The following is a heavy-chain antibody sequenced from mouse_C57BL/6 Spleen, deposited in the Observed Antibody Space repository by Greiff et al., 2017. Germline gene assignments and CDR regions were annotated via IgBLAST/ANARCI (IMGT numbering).Heavy chain of an antibody. CDR1: GYTFTSYW. J-gene: IGHJ2*01. Sequence: QVQLQQPGAELVRPGSSVKLSCKASGYTFTSYWMHWVKQRPIQGLEWIGNIDPYDSETHYNQKFKDEATLTVDKSSSTAYMQLSSLTSEDSAVYYCARAHYGSSNFDYWGQGTTLTVSS. CDR2: IDPYDSET. CDR3: ARAHYGSSNFDY. D-gene: IGHD1-1*01. V-gene: IGHV1-52*01.